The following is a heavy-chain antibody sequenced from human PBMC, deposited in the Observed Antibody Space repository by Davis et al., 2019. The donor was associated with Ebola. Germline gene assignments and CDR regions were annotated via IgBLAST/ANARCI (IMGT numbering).Heavy chain of an antibody. CDR2: INHSGST. CDR3: ARDRYGDSDY. CDR1: GGSFSGYY. J-gene: IGHJ4*02. D-gene: IGHD4-17*01. V-gene: IGHV4-34*01. Sequence: PGGSLRLSCAVYGGSFSGYYWSWIRQPPGKGLEWIGEINHSGSTNYNPSLKSRVTISVDTSKNQFSLKLSSVTAADTAVYYCARDRYGDSDYWGQGTLVTVSS.